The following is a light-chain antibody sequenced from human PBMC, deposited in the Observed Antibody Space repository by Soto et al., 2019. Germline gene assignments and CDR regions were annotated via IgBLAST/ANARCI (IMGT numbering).Light chain of an antibody. CDR3: GTWDSSLSAGV. V-gene: IGLV1-51*01. Sequence: QAVVTQPPSVSAAPGQKVTISCSGSSSTVGSNYVSWYQQLPGTAPKLLIYDNNKRPSGIPDRFSGSKSGTSATLGITGLQTGDEADYYCGTWDSSLSAGVFGGGTKLTVL. J-gene: IGLJ2*01. CDR1: SSTVGSNY. CDR2: DNN.